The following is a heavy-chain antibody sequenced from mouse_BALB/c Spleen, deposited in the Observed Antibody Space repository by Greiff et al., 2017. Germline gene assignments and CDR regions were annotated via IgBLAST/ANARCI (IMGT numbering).Heavy chain of an antibody. V-gene: IGHV5-17*02. CDR2: ISSGSSTI. Sequence: EVQGVESGGGLVQPGGSRKLSCAASGFTFSSFGMHWVRQAPEKGLEWVAYISSGSSTIYYADTVKGRFTISRDNPKNTLFLQMTSLRSEDTAMYYCARGSDFDYWGQGSTLTVSS. D-gene: IGHD1-1*01. J-gene: IGHJ2*01. CDR1: GFTFSSFG. CDR3: ARGSDFDY.